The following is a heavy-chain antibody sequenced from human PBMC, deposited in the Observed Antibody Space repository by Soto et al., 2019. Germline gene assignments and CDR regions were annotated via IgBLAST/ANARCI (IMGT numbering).Heavy chain of an antibody. CDR3: ASGFVYFYARTANPDRSHDCMDV. Sequence: SVKVACKASGGAVTRNYAIRWVRQAAGQGVEGVGGLPACAAAPYGQKFKGGDTFTAASSTSTVYIELSSLTSPDTAVSYCASGFVYFYARTANPDRSHDCMDVWGQGTTVTVSS. J-gene: IGHJ6*02. CDR2: LPACAAA. CDR1: GGAVTRNYA. V-gene: IGHV1-69*06. D-gene: IGHD2-21*02.